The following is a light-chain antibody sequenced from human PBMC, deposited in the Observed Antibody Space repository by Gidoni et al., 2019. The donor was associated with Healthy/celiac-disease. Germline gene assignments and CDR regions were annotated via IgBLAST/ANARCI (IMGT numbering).Light chain of an antibody. CDR3: HQYGSSPRT. Sequence: EIVLTQSPGTLSLSPGERATLSCRASQSVSNSYLAWYRQKHGQAPRLLIYDASSRATGIPDRFSGSGSGTDFTLTISRLEPEDFAVYYCHQYGSSPRTFGGGTKVEIK. CDR1: QSVSNSY. V-gene: IGKV3-20*01. J-gene: IGKJ4*01. CDR2: DAS.